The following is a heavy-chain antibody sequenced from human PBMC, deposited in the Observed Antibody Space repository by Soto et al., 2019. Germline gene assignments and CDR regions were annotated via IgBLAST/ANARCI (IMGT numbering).Heavy chain of an antibody. J-gene: IGHJ6*03. V-gene: IGHV3-48*01. D-gene: IGHD2-2*01. CDR2: ISSGSSTI. CDR3: TRSAYMDV. Sequence: GGSLRLSCAASGFTFSSYSMNWVRRAPGKGLEWVSYISSGSSTIYYADSVKGRFTISRDNAENSLYLQMDSLRAEDTAVYYATRSAYMDVWGTGTTVTVSS. CDR1: GFTFSSYS.